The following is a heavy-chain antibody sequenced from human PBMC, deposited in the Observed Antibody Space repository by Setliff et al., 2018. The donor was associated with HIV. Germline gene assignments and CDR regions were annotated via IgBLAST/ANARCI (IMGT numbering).Heavy chain of an antibody. CDR3: ARLYYDFWSGYYSFGREHAFDI. J-gene: IGHJ3*02. CDR1: GGSISSSSYY. Sequence: PSETLSLTCTVSGGSISSSSYYWGWIRQPPGKGLEWIGSIYYSGSTYYNPSLKSRVTISVDTSKNQFSLKLSSVTAADTAVYYCARLYYDFWSGYYSFGREHAFDIWGQGTMVTVS. V-gene: IGHV4-39*01. D-gene: IGHD3-3*01. CDR2: IYYSGST.